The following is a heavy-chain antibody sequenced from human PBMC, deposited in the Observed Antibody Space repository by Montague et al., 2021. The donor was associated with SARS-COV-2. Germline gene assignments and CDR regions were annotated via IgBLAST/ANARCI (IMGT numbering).Heavy chain of an antibody. Sequence: SETLSLTCTVSGGSITGYYWSWLRRSPGKGLEWIAYIYDGGAVNYNPSLGSRVTISTDTSKNQLSLKLSSVTAADTAVYYCARDFDYWGQGTLVTVSS. J-gene: IGHJ4*02. CDR3: ARDFDY. V-gene: IGHV4-59*01. CDR2: IYDGGAV. CDR1: GGSITGYY.